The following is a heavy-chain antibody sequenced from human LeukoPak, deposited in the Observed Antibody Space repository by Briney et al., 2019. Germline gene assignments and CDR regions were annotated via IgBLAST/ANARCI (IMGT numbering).Heavy chain of an antibody. Sequence: SETLSLTCTVSGGSMSGFYWSWLRQPAGKGLEWIGRLYVSGTTTYNPSLKSRVTMSVEPSKNQFSLNLTSATAADTAVYYCAKDRAARNGMDVWGHGTTVTVSS. D-gene: IGHD6-6*01. V-gene: IGHV4-4*07. CDR1: GGSMSGFY. J-gene: IGHJ6*02. CDR2: LYVSGTT. CDR3: AKDRAARNGMDV.